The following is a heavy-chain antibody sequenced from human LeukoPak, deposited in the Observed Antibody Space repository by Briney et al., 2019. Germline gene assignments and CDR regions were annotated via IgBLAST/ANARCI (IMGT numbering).Heavy chain of an antibody. D-gene: IGHD4-17*01. CDR3: AKDNVDYGDYVPRYFDY. CDR1: GFTFSDYY. CDR2: ISSSGSTI. J-gene: IGHJ4*02. V-gene: IGHV3-11*04. Sequence: KPGGSLRLSCAASGFTFSDYYMSWIRQAPGKGLEWVSYISSSGSTIYYADSVKGRFTISRDNAKNSLYLQMNSLRAEDAAVYYCAKDNVDYGDYVPRYFDYWGQGTLVTVSS.